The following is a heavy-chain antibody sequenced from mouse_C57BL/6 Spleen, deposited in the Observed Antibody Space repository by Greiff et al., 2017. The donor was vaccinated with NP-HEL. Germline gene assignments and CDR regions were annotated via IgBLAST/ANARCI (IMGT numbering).Heavy chain of an antibody. J-gene: IGHJ2*01. V-gene: IGHV1-72*01. CDR1: GYTFTSYW. Sequence: QVHVKQPGAELVKPGASVKLSCKASGYTFTSYWMHWVKQRPGRGLEWIGRIDPNSGGTKYNEKFKSKATLTVDKPSSTAYMQLSSLTSEDSAVYYCAIYGSSPYYFDYWGQGTTLTVSS. CDR3: AIYGSSPYYFDY. D-gene: IGHD1-1*01. CDR2: IDPNSGGT.